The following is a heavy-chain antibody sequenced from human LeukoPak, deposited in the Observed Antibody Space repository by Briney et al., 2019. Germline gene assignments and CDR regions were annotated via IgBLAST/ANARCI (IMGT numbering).Heavy chain of an antibody. D-gene: IGHD4-17*01. Sequence: SETLSLTCSVSAGSIISYYWSWIRQPPGKGLEWIGYIYYSGSTNFNPSLKSRVTISVDTSKNQFSLELSSVTAADTAVYYCARTGSTVTMLYPFDHWGQGTLVTVSS. CDR1: AGSIISYY. CDR2: IYYSGST. V-gene: IGHV4-59*01. CDR3: ARTGSTVTMLYPFDH. J-gene: IGHJ4*02.